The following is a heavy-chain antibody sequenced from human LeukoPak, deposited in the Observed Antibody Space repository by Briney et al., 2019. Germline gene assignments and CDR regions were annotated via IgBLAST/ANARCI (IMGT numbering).Heavy chain of an antibody. CDR3: ARGRVSSSTWYSTYYYYFYMDV. D-gene: IGHD1-1*01. CDR2: VYHTGST. Sequence: SETLSLTCSVSDDSITMYYWTWIRQPPGKGLEWIGYVYHTGSTNFNPSLNGRVSISRDTTKNFFSLRLRSVTAADTAVYFCARGRVSSSTWYSTYYYYFYMDVWGKGTTVTVSS. J-gene: IGHJ6*03. V-gene: IGHV4-59*01. CDR1: DDSITMYY.